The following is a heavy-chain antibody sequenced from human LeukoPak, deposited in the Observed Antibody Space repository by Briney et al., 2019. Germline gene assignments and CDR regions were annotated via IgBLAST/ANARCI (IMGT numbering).Heavy chain of an antibody. V-gene: IGHV4-59*01. CDR1: GASINSYY. CDR3: ASGKGVGYYGSNGYYFDY. D-gene: IGHD3-22*01. J-gene: IGHJ4*02. Sequence: SETLSLTCTVSGASINSYYWSWIRQPPGKGLEWIGYIYYSGSTNYNPSLKSRVTISVDTSKNQFSLKLSSVTAADTAVYYCASGKGVGYYGSNGYYFDYWGQGTLVTVSS. CDR2: IYYSGST.